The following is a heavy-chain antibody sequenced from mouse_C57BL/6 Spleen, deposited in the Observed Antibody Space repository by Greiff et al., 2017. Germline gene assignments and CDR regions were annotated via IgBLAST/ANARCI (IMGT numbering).Heavy chain of an antibody. D-gene: IGHD2-14*01. J-gene: IGHJ3*01. V-gene: IGHV5-6*01. Sequence: EVQVVESGGDLVKPGGSLKLSCAASGFTFSSYGMSWVRQTPDKRLEWVATISSGGSYTYYPDSVKGRFTISRDNAKNTLYLQMSSLMSKDAAMNYCARREIYRNARFAYWGQGTLVTVSA. CDR3: ARREIYRNARFAY. CDR1: GFTFSSYG. CDR2: ISSGGSYT.